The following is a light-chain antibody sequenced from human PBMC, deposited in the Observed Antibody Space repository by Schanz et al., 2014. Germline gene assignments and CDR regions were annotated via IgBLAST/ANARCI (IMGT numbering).Light chain of an antibody. CDR2: DNN. Sequence: QSVLTQPPSVSAAPGQKVTISCSGSSSNIGNNYVSWYQQLPGTAPKLLIYDNNNRPSGIPDRFSGSKSGTSATLGITGLQTGDEADYFCGTWDSGLNTLFVFGSGTKLTVL. CDR3: GTWDSGLNTLFV. CDR1: SSNIGNNY. V-gene: IGLV1-51*01. J-gene: IGLJ1*01.